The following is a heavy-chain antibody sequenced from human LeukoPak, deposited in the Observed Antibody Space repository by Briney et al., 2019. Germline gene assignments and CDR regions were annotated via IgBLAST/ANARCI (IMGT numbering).Heavy chain of an antibody. CDR1: GGSFSGYY. CDR2: INHSGST. Sequence: SETLSLTCAVYGGSFSGYYWSWIRQPPGKGLEWIGEINHSGSTNYNPSLKSRVTISVDTSKNQFSLKLSSVTAADTAVYYCARGSRYDILTGDRYFDYWGQGTLVTVCS. V-gene: IGHV4-34*01. CDR3: ARGSRYDILTGDRYFDY. J-gene: IGHJ4*02. D-gene: IGHD3-9*01.